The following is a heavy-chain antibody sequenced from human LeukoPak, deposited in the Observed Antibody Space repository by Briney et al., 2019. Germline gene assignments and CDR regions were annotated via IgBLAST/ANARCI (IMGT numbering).Heavy chain of an antibody. J-gene: IGHJ6*03. CDR1: GYTFTSYG. CDR2: ISAYNGNT. CDR3: ARVSVVPAAMTYYYYYYMDV. D-gene: IGHD2-2*01. V-gene: IGHV1-18*01. Sequence: GASVKVSYKASGYTFTSYGISWVRQAPGQGLEWMGWISAYNGNTNYAQKLQGRVTMTTDTSTSTAYMELRSLRSDDTAVYYCARVSVVPAAMTYYYYYYMDVWGKGTTVTVSS.